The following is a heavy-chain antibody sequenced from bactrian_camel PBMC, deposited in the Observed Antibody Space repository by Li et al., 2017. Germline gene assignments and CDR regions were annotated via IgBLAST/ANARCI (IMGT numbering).Heavy chain of an antibody. D-gene: IGHD1*01. J-gene: IGHJ6*01. CDR2: IWTGGGITYYVGGIT. V-gene: IGHV3S31*01. CDR1: GYTYSANC. Sequence: DVQLVESGGGLVQPGGSLRLPCAASGYTYSANCMGWFRQAPGKEREGVAAIWTGGGITYYVGGITYYADSVKGRFTISQDNAKNTVYLQMNSLKPEDTAMYYCAADHSPFAYCSGAYMLATGADFGYWGQGTQVTVS. CDR3: AADHSPFAYCSGAYMLATGADFGY.